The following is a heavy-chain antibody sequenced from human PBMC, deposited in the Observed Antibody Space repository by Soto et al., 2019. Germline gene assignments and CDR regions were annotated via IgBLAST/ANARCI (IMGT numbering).Heavy chain of an antibody. Sequence: SETLSLTCTVSGGSISSGGYYWSWIRQHPGKGVEWIGYIYYSGSTYYNPSLKSRVTISVDTSKNQFSLKLSSVTVADTAVYYCVGYPYYYYGMDVWGQGTTVTVSS. CDR3: VGYPYYYYGMDV. CDR2: IYYSGST. D-gene: IGHD5-12*01. CDR1: GGSISSGGYY. V-gene: IGHV4-31*03. J-gene: IGHJ6*02.